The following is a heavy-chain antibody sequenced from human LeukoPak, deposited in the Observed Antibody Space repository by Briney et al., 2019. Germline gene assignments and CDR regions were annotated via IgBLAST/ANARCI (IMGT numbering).Heavy chain of an antibody. CDR1: GFTFSSYW. V-gene: IGHV3-23*01. CDR2: ISGSGGST. J-gene: IGHJ4*02. Sequence: PGGSLRLSCAASGFTFSSYWMHWVRQAPGKGLVWVSGISGSGGSTYYADSVKGRFTFSRDNSKNTLYLQMNSLRAEDTAVYYCARAFYSNSWYHKEDFFDYWGQGTPVTVSS. D-gene: IGHD6-13*01. CDR3: ARAFYSNSWYHKEDFFDY.